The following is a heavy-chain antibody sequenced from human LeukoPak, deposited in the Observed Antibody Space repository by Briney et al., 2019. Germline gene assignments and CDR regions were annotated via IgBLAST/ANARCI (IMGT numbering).Heavy chain of an antibody. J-gene: IGHJ4*02. CDR1: GFTFSSYA. Sequence: GGSLRLSCAASGFTFSSYAMSWVRQAPGKGLEWVSAISGSGGSTYYADSVKGRFTISRDNSKNTLYLQMNSLRAEDTAVYYCAAPYSSSPWGLWYFDYWGQGTLVTVSS. V-gene: IGHV3-23*01. CDR3: AAPYSSSPWGLWYFDY. CDR2: ISGSGGST. D-gene: IGHD6-6*01.